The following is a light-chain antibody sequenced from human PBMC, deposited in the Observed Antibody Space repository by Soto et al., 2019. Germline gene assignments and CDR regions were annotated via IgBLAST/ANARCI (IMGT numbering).Light chain of an antibody. Sequence: QSLLTQPPSASATPGQRVTISCSGSNSNIGTNTVNWYQQLPGTAPRLLIYTNNQRPSGVPQRFSGSKTGTSASLAIGGLQSEDGADYYCAAWDDSLGAYVFGTGPQLTVL. CDR2: TNN. CDR1: NSNIGTNT. CDR3: AAWDDSLGAYV. V-gene: IGLV1-44*01. J-gene: IGLJ1*01.